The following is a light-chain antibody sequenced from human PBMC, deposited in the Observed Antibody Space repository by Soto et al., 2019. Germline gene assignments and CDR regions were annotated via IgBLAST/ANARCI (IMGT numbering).Light chain of an antibody. CDR1: QSVTDKD. V-gene: IGKV3-20*01. CDR2: DVS. J-gene: IGKJ4*01. CDR3: QVYSDSLSDSPT. Sequence: VWTQSPGPLSLSPGERATLSCTSSQSVTDKDFAWFQQKPVQAPRLFIYDVSTRATGIPDRFSASGSGTDFSLTISRLEPEDLAVDYWQVYSDSLSDSPTLGGGTKVDI.